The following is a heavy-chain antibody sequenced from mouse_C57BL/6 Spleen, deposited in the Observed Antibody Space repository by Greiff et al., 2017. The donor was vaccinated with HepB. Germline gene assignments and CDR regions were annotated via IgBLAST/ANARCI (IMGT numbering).Heavy chain of an antibody. Sequence: VQLKQSGPELVKPGDSVKISCKASGYSFTGYFMNWVMQSHGKSLEWIGRINPYNGDTFYNQKFKGKATLTVDKSSSTAHMELRSLTSEDSAVYDCARSREYYYAMDYWGQGTSVTVSS. V-gene: IGHV1-20*01. CDR2: INPYNGDT. J-gene: IGHJ4*01. CDR1: GYSFTGYF. CDR3: ARSREYYYAMDY.